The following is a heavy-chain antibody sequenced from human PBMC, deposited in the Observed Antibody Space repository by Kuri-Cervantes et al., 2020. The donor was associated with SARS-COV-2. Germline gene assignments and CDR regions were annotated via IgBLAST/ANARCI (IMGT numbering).Heavy chain of an antibody. J-gene: IGHJ4*02. Sequence: ESLKISCTVSGGSISGSSFYWGWIRQPPGKGLEWIGSIHYRGSTSYNPSLKSRVTISVDTSKNQFSLKLSSVTAADTAVYYCARQSGSYDAVYFDYWGQGTLVTVSS. CDR1: GGSISGSSFY. CDR2: IHYRGST. D-gene: IGHD1-26*01. V-gene: IGHV4-39*01. CDR3: ARQSGSYDAVYFDY.